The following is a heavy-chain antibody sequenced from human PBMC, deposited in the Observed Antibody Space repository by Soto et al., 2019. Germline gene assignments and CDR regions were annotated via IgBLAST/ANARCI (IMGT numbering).Heavy chain of an antibody. CDR3: ARDRGVRGVRLVPGKLDV. CDR1: GGTFSSYT. J-gene: IGHJ6*04. Sequence: QVQLVQSGAEVKKPGSSVKVSCKASGGTFSSYTISWVRQAPGQGLEWMGRIIPILGIANYAQKFQGRVTITAEKGTSTAYMEMSSLRSEDTAVYYWARDRGVRGVRLVPGKLDVWGKGTTVTVSS. V-gene: IGHV1-69*08. CDR2: IIPILGIA. D-gene: IGHD3-10*01.